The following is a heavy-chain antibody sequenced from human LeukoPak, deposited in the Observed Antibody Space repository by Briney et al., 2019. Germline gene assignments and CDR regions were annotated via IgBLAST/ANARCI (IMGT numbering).Heavy chain of an antibody. CDR3: AREKVVAATNAFDI. D-gene: IGHD2-15*01. CDR1: GGSISSYY. Sequence: PSETLSLTCTVSGGSISSYYWSWIRQPPGKGLEWIGYIYYSGSNNYNPSLKSRVTISVDTSKNQFSLKLSSVNAADTAVYYCAREKVVAATNAFDIWGQGTMVTVSS. V-gene: IGHV4-59*01. CDR2: IYYSGSN. J-gene: IGHJ3*02.